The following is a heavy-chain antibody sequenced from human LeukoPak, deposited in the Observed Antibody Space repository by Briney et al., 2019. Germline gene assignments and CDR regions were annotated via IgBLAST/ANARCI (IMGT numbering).Heavy chain of an antibody. J-gene: IGHJ4*02. D-gene: IGHD5-18*01. Sequence: GGSLRLSCAASGFTFSSYTMSWVRQAPGEGLEWVSAISGSGGRTYYAASVKGRFPISRDNSKNTLYLQMNSLRAEDTAVYYCAKEIRLWSFDYWGQGTLVTVSS. V-gene: IGHV3-23*01. CDR1: GFTFSSYT. CDR2: ISGSGGRT. CDR3: AKEIRLWSFDY.